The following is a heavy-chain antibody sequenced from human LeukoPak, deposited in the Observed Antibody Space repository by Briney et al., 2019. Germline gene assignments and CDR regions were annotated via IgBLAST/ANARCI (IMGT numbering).Heavy chain of an antibody. CDR1: GGSISSGDYY. CDR2: IYYSGST. V-gene: IGHV4-30-4*02. J-gene: IGHJ4*02. D-gene: IGHD3-10*01. CDR3: ARHYYGSGTKTWVFDY. Sequence: SETLSLTCTVSGGSISSGDYYWSWIRQPPGKGLEWIGYIYYSGSTYYNPSLKSRVTISVDTSKNQFSLKLSSVTAADTAVYYCARHYYGSGTKTWVFDYWGQGTLVTVSS.